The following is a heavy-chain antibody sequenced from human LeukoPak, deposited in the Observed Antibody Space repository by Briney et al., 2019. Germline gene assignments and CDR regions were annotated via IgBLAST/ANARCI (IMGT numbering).Heavy chain of an antibody. D-gene: IGHD2-21*01. CDR2: IRSYSSYI. Sequence: GGSLTPSCAASGFTFDTYNFNWVRQAPGKVLEWVATIRSYSSYIHYADSVKGRFIISRDDAKKSMYLQMNSLRVEDTAVYFCARYSEVYYYVDVWGTGTTVTVSS. CDR3: ARYSEVYYYVDV. V-gene: IGHV3-21*01. CDR1: GFTFDTYN. J-gene: IGHJ6*03.